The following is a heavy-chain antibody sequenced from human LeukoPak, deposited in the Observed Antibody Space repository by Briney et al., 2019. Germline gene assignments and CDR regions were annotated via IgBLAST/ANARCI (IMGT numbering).Heavy chain of an antibody. V-gene: IGHV3-23*01. Sequence: HSGGSLRLSCAATGFTFTGTAMCWVRQAPGKGLEWVAAVSGNGSNTYYLDSVKSRFTVSRDNSRSILYLQMDSLRAEDTAVYYCAKVPVSGYFFDYWGQGTLVTVSS. CDR2: VSGNGSNT. J-gene: IGHJ4*02. D-gene: IGHD6-19*01. CDR3: AKVPVSGYFFDY. CDR1: GFTFTGTA.